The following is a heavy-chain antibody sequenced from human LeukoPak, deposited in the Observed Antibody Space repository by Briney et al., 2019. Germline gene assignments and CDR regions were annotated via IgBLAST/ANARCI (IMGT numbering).Heavy chain of an antibody. V-gene: IGHV3-23*01. CDR3: ALRRYSYGFDY. CDR1: GFTFTNYA. D-gene: IGHD5-18*01. CDR2: ISGSGGYT. J-gene: IGHJ4*02. Sequence: GGSLRLSCVASGFTFTNYAMTWVRQAPGKGLEWVSAISGSGGYTYYADSVKGRFTISRDNSKNTLYLQMSSLRAEDTAVYYCALRRYSYGFDYWGQGTLVTVSS.